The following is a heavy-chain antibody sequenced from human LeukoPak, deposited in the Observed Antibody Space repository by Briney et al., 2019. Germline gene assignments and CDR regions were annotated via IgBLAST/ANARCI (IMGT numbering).Heavy chain of an antibody. J-gene: IGHJ5*02. CDR2: ISAYNGNT. CDR1: GYTFTSYG. D-gene: IGHD1-26*01. Sequence: ASVKVSCEASGYTFTSYGISWVRQAPGQGLEWMGWISAYNGNTNYAQKLQGRVTVTTDTSTSTAYMELRSLRSDDTAVYYCARDGSYYNWFDPWGQGTLVTVSS. V-gene: IGHV1-18*01. CDR3: ARDGSYYNWFDP.